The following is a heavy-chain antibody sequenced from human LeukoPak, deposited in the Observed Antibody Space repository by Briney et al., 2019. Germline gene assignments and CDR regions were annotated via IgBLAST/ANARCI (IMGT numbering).Heavy chain of an antibody. D-gene: IGHD6-13*01. CDR2: ISGYNGNT. Sequence: ASVKVSCKASGYTFSSYGITWVRQAPGRGLEWMGWISGYNGNTNYAQKLQGRVTMTTDTSTSTAYVELRSLRSDDTALYYCARALPFTAAGTPFDYWGQGTLVTVSS. V-gene: IGHV1-18*04. J-gene: IGHJ4*02. CDR3: ARALPFTAAGTPFDY. CDR1: GYTFSSYG.